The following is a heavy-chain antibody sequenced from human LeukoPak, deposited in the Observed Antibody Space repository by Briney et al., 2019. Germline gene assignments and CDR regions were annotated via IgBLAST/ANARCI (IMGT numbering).Heavy chain of an antibody. J-gene: IGHJ5*02. V-gene: IGHV3-23*01. CDR1: GFTFSSYA. Sequence: QSGGSLRLSCAASGFTFSSYAMNWVRQAPGKGLEWVSAISGSGGSTYYADSVKGRFTISRDNSKNTLYLQMNSLRAEDTAVYSCAKGRPYYYDPFDPWGQGTLVTVSS. D-gene: IGHD3-22*01. CDR2: ISGSGGST. CDR3: AKGRPYYYDPFDP.